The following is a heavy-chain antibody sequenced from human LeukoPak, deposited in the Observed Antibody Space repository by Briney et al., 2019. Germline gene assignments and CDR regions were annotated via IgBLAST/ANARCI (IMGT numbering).Heavy chain of an antibody. CDR1: GFTFSSYW. V-gene: IGHV3-7*03. J-gene: IGHJ4*02. Sequence: PGGSLRLSCAASGFTFSSYWMSWVRQAPGKGLEWVANIKQDGSEKYYVDSVKGRSTISRDNAKNSLYLQMDSLRAEDTAVYYCARVRCSGGSCYFDYFDYWGQGTLVTVSS. D-gene: IGHD2-15*01. CDR3: ARVRCSGGSCYFDYFDY. CDR2: IKQDGSEK.